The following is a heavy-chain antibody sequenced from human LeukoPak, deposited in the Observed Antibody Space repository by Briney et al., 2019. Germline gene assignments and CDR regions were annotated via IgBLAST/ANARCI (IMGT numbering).Heavy chain of an antibody. V-gene: IGHV3-7*01. CDR1: GFTFRSYW. Sequence: AGGSLRLSCAASGFTFRSYWMSWVRQAPGKGLEWVANIKQDGSEKYYVDSVKGRFIISRDNAKNSLYLQMNSLRAEDTAVYYCASDRDYYDSSGYLFDYWGQGTLVTVSS. D-gene: IGHD3-22*01. J-gene: IGHJ4*02. CDR2: IKQDGSEK. CDR3: ASDRDYYDSSGYLFDY.